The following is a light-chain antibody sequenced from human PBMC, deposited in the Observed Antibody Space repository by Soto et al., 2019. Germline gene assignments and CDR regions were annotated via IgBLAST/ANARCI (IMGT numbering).Light chain of an antibody. CDR2: DAS. CDR1: HDIKNY. CDR3: QQYHKFPLT. V-gene: IGKV1-33*01. Sequence: DIQMTQSPSSLSASVGDRVTMTCQASHDIKNYLNWYQQKPGQAPKLLIYDASSLETGVPSRFSGSGAGTDFIFTISSLQPEDIATYYCQQYHKFPLTFGQGTRLESK. J-gene: IGKJ5*01.